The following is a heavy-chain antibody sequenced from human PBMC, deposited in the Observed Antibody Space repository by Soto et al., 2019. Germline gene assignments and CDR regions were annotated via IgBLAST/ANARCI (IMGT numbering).Heavy chain of an antibody. J-gene: IGHJ6*02. CDR3: ARGYHYGSGRPTPGGMDV. CDR2: ISTYTGNT. CDR1: GYTFTNYD. Sequence: QVHLVQSGAEVKKPGASVKVSCKASGYTFTNYDINWVRQAPGQGLEWMGWISTYTGNTNYAQKLQGRVTMTTDTSTSTAYMELRSLRSDDTAVYYCARGYHYGSGRPTPGGMDVWGQETTVTVSS. D-gene: IGHD3-10*01. V-gene: IGHV1-18*01.